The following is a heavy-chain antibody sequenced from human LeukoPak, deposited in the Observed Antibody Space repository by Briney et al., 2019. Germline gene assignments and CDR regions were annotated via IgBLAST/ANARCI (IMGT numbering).Heavy chain of an antibody. J-gene: IGHJ6*02. CDR2: INSDGSST. V-gene: IGHV3-74*01. CDR3: TRVTRIEGYDSNGMDV. D-gene: IGHD5-12*01. Sequence: GGSLRLSCAASGFTFSSYWMHWVRQAPGKGLVWVSRINSDGSSTSYADSVKGRFTISRDNAKNTLYLQMNSLRAEDSAVYYCTRVTRIEGYDSNGMDVWGQGTTVTVSS. CDR1: GFTFSSYW.